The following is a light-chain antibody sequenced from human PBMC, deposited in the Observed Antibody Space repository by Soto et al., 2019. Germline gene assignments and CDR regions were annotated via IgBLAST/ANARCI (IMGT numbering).Light chain of an antibody. CDR3: QRYGASSFT. J-gene: IGKJ2*01. V-gene: IGKV3-20*01. CDR2: ATS. Sequence: EIVLTQSPGTLSLSPGERATLSCRASQSVDSSYLSWYQHKPGQAPRLLIYATSRRATGIPDRFSGSGSGTDFTLTISRLEPEDFAVYYCQRYGASSFTFGQGTNLEIK. CDR1: QSVDSSY.